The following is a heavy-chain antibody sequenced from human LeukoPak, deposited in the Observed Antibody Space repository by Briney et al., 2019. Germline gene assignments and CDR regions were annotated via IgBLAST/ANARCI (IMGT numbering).Heavy chain of an antibody. CDR2: INPNSGGT. CDR3: ASEGYDSSGYSAFDY. Sequence: EASVKVSCKASGGTFSSYAISWVRQAPGQGLEWMGWINPNSGGTNYAQKFQGRVTMTRDTSISTAYMELSRLRSDDTAVYYCASEGYDSSGYSAFDYWGQGTLVTVSS. CDR1: GGTFSSYA. D-gene: IGHD3-22*01. V-gene: IGHV1-2*02. J-gene: IGHJ4*02.